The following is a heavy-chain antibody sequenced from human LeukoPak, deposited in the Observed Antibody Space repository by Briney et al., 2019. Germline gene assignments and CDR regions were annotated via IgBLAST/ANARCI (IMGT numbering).Heavy chain of an antibody. CDR1: GGSISSHY. D-gene: IGHD6-19*01. CDR3: ATYSSGLGDY. V-gene: IGHV4-59*11. Sequence: SETLSLTCTVSGGSISSHYWSWIRQPPGKGLEWIGYIYYSGSTNYNPSLKSRVTISVDTSKNQSSLKLSSVTAADTAVYYCATYSSGLGDYWGQGTLVTVSS. CDR2: IYYSGST. J-gene: IGHJ4*02.